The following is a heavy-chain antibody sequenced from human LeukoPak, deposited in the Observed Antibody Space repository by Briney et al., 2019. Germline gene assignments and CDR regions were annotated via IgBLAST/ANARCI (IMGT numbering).Heavy chain of an antibody. J-gene: IGHJ4*02. CDR3: ARGKQLPVRGPLDQ. V-gene: IGHV4-34*01. Sequence: NPGGSLRLSCAATGFTFSSYAMSWVRQPPGKGLEWIGEINYGGRTNYSPSLETRVRLSVDTSKNQFSLKLNSVTAADTAVYYCARGKQLPVRGPLDQWGQGTLVTVSS. D-gene: IGHD2-2*01. CDR1: GFTFSSYA. CDR2: INYGGRT.